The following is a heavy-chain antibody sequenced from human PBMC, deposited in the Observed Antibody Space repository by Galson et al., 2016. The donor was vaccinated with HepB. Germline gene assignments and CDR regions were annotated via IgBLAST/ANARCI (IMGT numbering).Heavy chain of an antibody. CDR1: GYSFTSYW. D-gene: IGHD6-19*01. CDR2: IDPSDSYT. Sequence: QSGAEVKKPGESLRISCKGSGYSFTSYWISWVRQMPGKGLEWMGRIDPSDSYTNYSPSLQGHVTISIDKSNSTVSLQWSSLKASDTAMYYCARHSRAESGWYLGFDYWGQGTLVTVSS. V-gene: IGHV5-10-1*01. J-gene: IGHJ4*02. CDR3: ARHSRAESGWYLGFDY.